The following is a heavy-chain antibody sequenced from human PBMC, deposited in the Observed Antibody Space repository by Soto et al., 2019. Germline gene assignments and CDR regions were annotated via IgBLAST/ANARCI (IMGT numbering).Heavy chain of an antibody. CDR3: VSDRGYGHASVPYS. CDR2: ISYVGSLQ. V-gene: IGHV3-30*03. D-gene: IGHD5-18*01. CDR1: GLAFGVFG. Sequence: QAQLVESGGGVSRLGGSLGLSCAALGLAFGVFGMPGVRQAPARGLGWGAVISYVGSLQHYADSVKGRFTISRDNSKNMVLLQMSSLRAEDTAVYYCVSDRGYGHASVPYSWGQGTLVSVSS. J-gene: IGHJ4*02.